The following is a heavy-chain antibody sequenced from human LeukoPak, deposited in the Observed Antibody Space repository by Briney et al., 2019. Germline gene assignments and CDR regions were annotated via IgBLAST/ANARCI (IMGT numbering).Heavy chain of an antibody. D-gene: IGHD4-23*01. CDR1: GGSFSGYY. Sequence: PSATLSLTCAVYGGSFSGYYWSWIRQPPGKGLEWIGEINHSGSTNYNPSLKSRVTISVDTSKNQFSLRLSSVTAADTAVYYCARGTEGVTPNWFDPWGQGTLVT. CDR3: ARGTEGVTPNWFDP. J-gene: IGHJ5*02. V-gene: IGHV4-34*01. CDR2: INHSGST.